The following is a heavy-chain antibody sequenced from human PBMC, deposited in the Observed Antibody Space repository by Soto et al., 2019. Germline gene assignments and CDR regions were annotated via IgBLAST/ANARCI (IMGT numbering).Heavy chain of an antibody. CDR1: EYSFTTYY. V-gene: IGHV5-10-1*01. CDR3: ARQGSYWFDP. CDR2: IDPSDSYV. J-gene: IGHJ5*02. D-gene: IGHD2-15*01. Sequence: GESLKISCKASEYSFTTYYINLVRQMPGKGLEWMCRIDPSDSYVNYSPSFQGHVTFSVDKSIPTAYLQWNSLKAPDTAMYYCARQGSYWFDPWGQGTLVTVSS.